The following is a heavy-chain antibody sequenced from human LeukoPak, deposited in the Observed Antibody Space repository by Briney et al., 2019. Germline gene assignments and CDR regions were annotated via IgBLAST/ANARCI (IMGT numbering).Heavy chain of an antibody. CDR2: ISSSSSTI. V-gene: IGHV3-48*01. CDR1: GFTFSSYS. D-gene: IGHD2/OR15-2a*01. J-gene: IGHJ5*02. Sequence: PGGSLRLSCAASGFTFSSYSMNWVRQAPGKGLEWVSYISSSSSTIYYADSVKGRFTISRDNAKNSLYLQMSSLRAEDTAVYYFARGGGGLSPFDPGGQGTLVTVSS. CDR3: ARGGGGLSPFDP.